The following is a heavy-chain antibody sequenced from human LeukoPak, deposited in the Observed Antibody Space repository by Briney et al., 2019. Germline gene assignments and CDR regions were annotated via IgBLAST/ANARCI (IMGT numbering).Heavy chain of an antibody. V-gene: IGHV1-69*04. J-gene: IGHJ3*02. CDR1: GGTFSSYA. D-gene: IGHD3-22*01. CDR3: ASRYYDSRGYYRRDAFDI. Sequence: GASVKVSCKASGGTFSSYAISWVRQAPGQGLEWMGRIIPILGIANYAQKFQGRVTITADKSTSTAYMELSSLRSEDTAVYYCASRYYDSRGYYRRDAFDIWGQGTMVTVSS. CDR2: IIPILGIA.